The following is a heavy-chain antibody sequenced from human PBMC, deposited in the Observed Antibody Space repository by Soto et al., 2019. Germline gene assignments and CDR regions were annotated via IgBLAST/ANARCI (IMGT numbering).Heavy chain of an antibody. V-gene: IGHV3-33*01. Sequence: PGGSLRLSCAASGFTFSSYGMHWVRQAPGKGLEWVAVIWYDGSNKYYADSVKGRFTISRDNSKNTLYLQMNSLRAEDTAVYYCARGSGLPRIGFCPADYCGQGPLVTVST. D-gene: IGHD5-12*01. J-gene: IGHJ4*02. CDR3: ARGSGLPRIGFCPADY. CDR1: GFTFSSYG. CDR2: IWYDGSNK.